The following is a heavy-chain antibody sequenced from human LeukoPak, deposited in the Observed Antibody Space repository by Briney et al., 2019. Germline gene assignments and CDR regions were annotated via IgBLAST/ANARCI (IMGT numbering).Heavy chain of an antibody. CDR2: IHYSGST. Sequence: SETLSLTCTVSGGSISISSSSYFWGWIRQSPGNGLERIGTIHYSGSTYYNPYLKSRVTISVDTSKNQFSLKLTHVTAADTAVYYCASRMYYDFWSGQLGYWGQGTLVTVSS. D-gene: IGHD3-3*01. CDR3: ASRMYYDFWSGQLGY. V-gene: IGHV4-39*07. J-gene: IGHJ4*02. CDR1: GGSISISSSSYF.